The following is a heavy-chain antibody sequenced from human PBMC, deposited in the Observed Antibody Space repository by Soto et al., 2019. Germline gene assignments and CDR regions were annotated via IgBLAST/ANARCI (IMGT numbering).Heavy chain of an antibody. CDR1: CGSFSGYY. J-gene: IGHJ4*02. Sequence: SETLALTCAVYCGSFSGYYCSCIRQPPGKGLEWIGEINHSGSTNYNPSLKSRVTISVDTSRNQFSLKLSSVTAADTAVYYCARGVHCTNGVCRERTYFDYWGQGTLVTVSS. CDR3: ARGVHCTNGVCRERTYFDY. D-gene: IGHD2-8*01. V-gene: IGHV4-34*01. CDR2: INHSGST.